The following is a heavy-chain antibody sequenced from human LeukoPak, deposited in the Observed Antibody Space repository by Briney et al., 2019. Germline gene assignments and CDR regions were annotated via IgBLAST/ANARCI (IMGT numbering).Heavy chain of an antibody. V-gene: IGHV3-23*01. CDR1: GFTFSSYG. CDR3: AKQADTPMLIWSFTDY. Sequence: GGSLRLSCAASGFTFSSYGMSWVRQAPGKGLEWVSAIIYRGGTTYYADSVKGRFTISRDNSKNTLYLQMNSLRAEDTALYYCAKQADTPMLIWSFTDYWGQGTLVTVSS. D-gene: IGHD5-18*01. CDR2: IIYRGGTT. J-gene: IGHJ4*02.